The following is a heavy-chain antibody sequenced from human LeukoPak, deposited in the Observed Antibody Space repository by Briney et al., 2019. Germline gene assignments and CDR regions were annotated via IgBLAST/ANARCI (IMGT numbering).Heavy chain of an antibody. CDR3: ASYVLRFSNYFDY. CDR2: IYYSGST. CDR1: GGSISSGDYY. V-gene: IGHV4-30-4*08. Sequence: SETLSLTCTVSGGSISSGDYYWSWIRQPPGKGLEWIGYIYYSGSTYYNPSLKSRVTISVDTSKNQFSLKLSSVTAADTAVYYCASYVLRFSNYFDYWGQGTLVTVSS. D-gene: IGHD3-3*01. J-gene: IGHJ4*02.